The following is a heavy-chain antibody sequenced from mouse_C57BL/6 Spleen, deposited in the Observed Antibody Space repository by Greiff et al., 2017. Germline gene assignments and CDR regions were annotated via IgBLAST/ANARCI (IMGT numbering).Heavy chain of an antibody. CDR3: ARGDPFYAMDY. J-gene: IGHJ4*01. CDR2: IYPGSGST. Sequence: QVQLQQPGAELVKPGASAKMSCKASGYTFTSYWITWVKQRPGQGLEWIGDIYPGSGSTNYNEKFKSKATLTVDTSSSTAYMQLSSLTSEDSAVYYRARGDPFYAMDYWGQGTSVTVSS. CDR1: GYTFTSYW. V-gene: IGHV1-55*01.